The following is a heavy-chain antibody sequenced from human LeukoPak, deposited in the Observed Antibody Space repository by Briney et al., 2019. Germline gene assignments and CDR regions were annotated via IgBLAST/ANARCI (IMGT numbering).Heavy chain of an antibody. CDR1: GFTFSSYA. J-gene: IGHJ4*02. V-gene: IGHV3-23*01. CDR2: ISVNGGST. CDR3: AKDLIPTYGSGSYSVY. Sequence: GGSLRLSCAASGFTFSSYAMSWVRQAPGKGLEWVSAISVNGGSTYYADSVKGRFTISRDNSKNTLYLQMNSLRAEDTAVYYCAKDLIPTYGSGSYSVYWGQGTLVTVSS. D-gene: IGHD3-10*01.